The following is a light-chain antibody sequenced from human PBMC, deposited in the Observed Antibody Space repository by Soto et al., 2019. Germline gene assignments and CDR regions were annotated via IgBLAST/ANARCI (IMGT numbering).Light chain of an antibody. CDR1: SGHSSYI. J-gene: IGLJ3*02. CDR3: ETWDSNSWV. CDR2: LEGSGSY. Sequence: SVLTQSSSASASLGSSVKLTCTLSSGHSSYIIAWHQQQPGKAPRYLMKLEGSGSYNKGSGVPDRFSGSSSGADRYLTISNLQFEDEADYYCETWDSNSWVFGGGTKLTVL. V-gene: IGLV4-60*02.